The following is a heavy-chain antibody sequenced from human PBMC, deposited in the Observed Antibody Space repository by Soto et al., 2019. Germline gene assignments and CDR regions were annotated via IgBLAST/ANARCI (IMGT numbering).Heavy chain of an antibody. D-gene: IGHD2-21*02. J-gene: IGHJ6*02. Sequence: GASVKVSCKASGYTFTSYGISWVRQAPGQGLEWMGWISAYNGNTNYAQKLQGRVTMTTDTSTSTAYMELRSLRSDDTAVYYCARDLVRHIVVVTAAGYYYYYGMDVWGQGTTVTVSS. CDR3: ARDLVRHIVVVTAAGYYYYYGMDV. CDR2: ISAYNGNT. CDR1: GYTFTSYG. V-gene: IGHV1-18*01.